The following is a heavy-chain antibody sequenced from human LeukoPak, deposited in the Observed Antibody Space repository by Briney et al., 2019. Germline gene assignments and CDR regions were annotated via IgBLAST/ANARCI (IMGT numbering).Heavy chain of an antibody. CDR3: ARPLRESGYFYFDT. V-gene: IGHV3-48*04. D-gene: IGHD3-3*01. CDR2: ITSGSSTI. Sequence: GGSLRLSCAASGFTFDSYSMSWVRQAPGKGLEWVSYITSGSSTIYYPDSVKGRFTISRDNAKNSLYPQMNSLRAEDTAIYYCARPLRESGYFYFDTWGQGTLVTVSS. J-gene: IGHJ4*02. CDR1: GFTFDSYS.